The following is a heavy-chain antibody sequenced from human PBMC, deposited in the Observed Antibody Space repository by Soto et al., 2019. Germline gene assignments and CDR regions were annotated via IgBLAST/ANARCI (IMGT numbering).Heavy chain of an antibody. CDR2: INPNGGST. D-gene: IGHD2-15*01. J-gene: IGHJ4*02. V-gene: IGHV1-46*01. CDR1: GYTFTTYY. CDR3: ARAGYCSGGTCFHGNCDY. Sequence: QVQLVQSGAEAKRPGASVKVSCKASGYTFTTYYMHWVRQAPGQGLEWLGIINPNGGSTTYAQKFQGRVTITRDTSASTVYLELSSLRSEDTAVYYCARAGYCSGGTCFHGNCDYWGQGTLVTVSA.